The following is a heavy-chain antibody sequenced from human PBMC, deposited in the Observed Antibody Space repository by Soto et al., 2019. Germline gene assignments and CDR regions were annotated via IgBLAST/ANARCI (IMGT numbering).Heavy chain of an antibody. CDR1: GFSLSTSGVG. V-gene: IGHV2-5*02. D-gene: IGHD4-17*01. CDR2: IYWDDDK. CDR3: ALRTESLYGGNPGDAFDI. Sequence: QITLKESGPTLVKPTQTLTLTCTFSGFSLSTSGVGVGWIRQPPGKALEWLALIYWDDDKRYSPSLKSRLTITKDTSKNQVVLTMTNMDPVDAATYYCALRTESLYGGNPGDAFDIWGQGTMVTVSS. J-gene: IGHJ3*02.